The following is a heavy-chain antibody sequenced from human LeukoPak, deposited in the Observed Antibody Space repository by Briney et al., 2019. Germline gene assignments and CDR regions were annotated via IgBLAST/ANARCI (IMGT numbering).Heavy chain of an antibody. D-gene: IGHD6-13*01. CDR3: ARARANDSSSWSFDP. Sequence: GGSLRLSCAASGFTFSSYEMNWVRQAPGKGLEWVSYISYSGSTIYYADSVKGRFTISRDSAKNSLYLQLNSLRVEDTAVYYCARARANDSSSWSFDPWGQGTLVTVSS. CDR2: ISYSGSTI. V-gene: IGHV3-48*03. CDR1: GFTFSSYE. J-gene: IGHJ5*02.